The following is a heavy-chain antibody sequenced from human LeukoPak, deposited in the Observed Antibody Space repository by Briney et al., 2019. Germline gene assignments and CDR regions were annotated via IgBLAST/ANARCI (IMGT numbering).Heavy chain of an antibody. Sequence: GGSLRLSCAASGFAFSSYSMNWVRQAPGRGLEWVSSISTSSIYIYYADSVKGRFTISRDNAKKSLYLQVNNLRAEDTAVYYCARGAINSGSYDAYFDYWGQGTLVTVSS. CDR3: ARGAINSGSYDAYFDY. CDR2: ISTSSIYI. V-gene: IGHV3-21*01. CDR1: GFAFSSYS. J-gene: IGHJ4*02. D-gene: IGHD1-26*01.